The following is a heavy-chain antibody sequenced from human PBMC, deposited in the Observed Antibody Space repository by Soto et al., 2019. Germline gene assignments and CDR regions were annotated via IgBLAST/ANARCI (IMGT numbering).Heavy chain of an antibody. J-gene: IGHJ4*02. Sequence: ASVKVSCKASGYTFTSYGISWVRQAPGQGLEWMGWISAYNGNTNYAQKLQGRVTMTTDTSTSTAYMELRSLRSDDTAVYYCGRGSGSYYNSPFDYSGQGPPVTVSS. V-gene: IGHV1-18*01. CDR2: ISAYNGNT. CDR1: GYTFTSYG. CDR3: GRGSGSYYNSPFDY. D-gene: IGHD3-10*01.